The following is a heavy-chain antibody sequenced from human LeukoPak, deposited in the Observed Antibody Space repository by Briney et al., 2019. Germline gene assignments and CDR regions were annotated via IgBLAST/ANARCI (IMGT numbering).Heavy chain of an antibody. D-gene: IGHD5-18*01. CDR2: ISYDGSNK. V-gene: IGHV3-30*04. CDR3: ARDHALTGYTYGRYFDY. Sequence: GGSLRLSCAASGFTFSSYAMHWVRQAPGKGLEWAAFISYDGSNKSYADSVKGRFTISRDNSKNTLSLQMNSLRAEDTAVYYCARDHALTGYTYGRYFDYWGQGTLVTVSS. CDR1: GFTFSSYA. J-gene: IGHJ4*02.